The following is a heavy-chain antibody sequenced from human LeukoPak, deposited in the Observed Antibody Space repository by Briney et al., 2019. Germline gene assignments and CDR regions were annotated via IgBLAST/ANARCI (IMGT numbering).Heavy chain of an antibody. J-gene: IGHJ6*02. CDR2: INPNSGGT. D-gene: IGHD6-6*01. CDR3: ASSSIAARQHLVNPHYYGMDV. Sequence: GASVKVSCKASGYTFTGYYMHWVRQAPGQGLEWMGWINPNSGGTNYAQKFQGRVTMTRDTSISTAYMELSRLRSDDTAVYYCASSSIAARQHLVNPHYYGMDVWGQGTTVTVSS. CDR1: GYTFTGYY. V-gene: IGHV1-2*02.